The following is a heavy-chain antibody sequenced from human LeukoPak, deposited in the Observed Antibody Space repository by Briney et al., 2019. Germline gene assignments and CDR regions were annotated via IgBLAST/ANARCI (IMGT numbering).Heavy chain of an antibody. CDR1: GFTVSSNY. Sequence: GGSLRLSCAASGFTVSSNYMSWVRQAPGKGLEWVSVIYSGGTTYYADSVKGRFTISRDNSKNTLYLQMRSLRAEDTAVYYCARAIQFGGYFDYWGQGTLVTVST. D-gene: IGHD2-15*01. J-gene: IGHJ4*02. CDR3: ARAIQFGGYFDY. CDR2: IYSGGTT. V-gene: IGHV3-53*01.